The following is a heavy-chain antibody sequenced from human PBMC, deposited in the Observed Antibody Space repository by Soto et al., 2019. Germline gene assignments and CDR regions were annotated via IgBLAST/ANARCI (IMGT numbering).Heavy chain of an antibody. D-gene: IGHD3-10*01. CDR1: GGSISSGGYY. Sequence: SETLSLTCTVSGGSISSGGYYWSWIRQHPGKGLEWIGYIYYSGSTYYNPSLKSRVTISVDTSKNQFSLKLSSVTAADTAVYYYARTPPWRNMVRGVMANYYGMDVWGQGTTATVSS. V-gene: IGHV4-31*03. CDR2: IYYSGST. CDR3: ARTPPWRNMVRGVMANYYGMDV. J-gene: IGHJ6*02.